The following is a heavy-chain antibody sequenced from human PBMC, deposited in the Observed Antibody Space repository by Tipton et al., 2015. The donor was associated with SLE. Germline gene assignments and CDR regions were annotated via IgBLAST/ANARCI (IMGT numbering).Heavy chain of an antibody. CDR3: ARWIPLTGINV. J-gene: IGHJ6*02. D-gene: IGHD5-18*01. Sequence: TLSLTCTVSGASVSSFCWNWIRQSPGKGLEWIACVCNSVSTNYDPSLKSRGTISVDTSKNHFSLELTSVTAADTAVYYCARWIPLTGINVWGQGATVTVSS. V-gene: IGHV4-59*08. CDR1: GASVSSFC. CDR2: VCNSVST.